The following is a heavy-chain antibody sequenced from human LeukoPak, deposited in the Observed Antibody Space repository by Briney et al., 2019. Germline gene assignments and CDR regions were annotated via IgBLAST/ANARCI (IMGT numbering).Heavy chain of an antibody. Sequence: GGSLRLSCAASGFTFGSYAMSWVRQALGKGLEWVSAISGSGGSTYYADSVKGRFTISRDNSKNTLYLQMNSLRAEDTAVYYCAKGNTYYYDTNGYCSYFDYWGQGTLVTVSS. J-gene: IGHJ4*02. CDR3: AKGNTYYYDTNGYCSYFDY. D-gene: IGHD3-22*01. CDR1: GFTFGSYA. CDR2: ISGSGGST. V-gene: IGHV3-23*01.